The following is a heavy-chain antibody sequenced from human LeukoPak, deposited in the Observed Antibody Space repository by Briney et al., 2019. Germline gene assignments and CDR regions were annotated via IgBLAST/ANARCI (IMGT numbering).Heavy chain of an antibody. CDR2: ISWNSGSI. CDR3: AKVSGHYYFDY. V-gene: IGHV3-9*03. D-gene: IGHD6-25*01. Sequence: PGGSLRLSCAASGFTFDDYAMHWVRQPPGKGLEWVSGISWNSGSIGYADSVKGRFTNSRDNAKNALYLQMNSLRAEDMALYYCAKVSGHYYFDYWGQGTLVTVS. J-gene: IGHJ4*02. CDR1: GFTFDDYA.